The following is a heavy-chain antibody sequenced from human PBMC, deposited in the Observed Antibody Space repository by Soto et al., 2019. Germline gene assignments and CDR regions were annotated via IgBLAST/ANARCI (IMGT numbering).Heavy chain of an antibody. D-gene: IGHD5-18*01. J-gene: IGHJ6*02. V-gene: IGHV4-34*01. CDR2: INHSRST. Sequence: TSETLSLTCDVYGGSFSGYYWSWIRQPPGKGLEWIGEINHSRSTNYNPSLKSRVTISVDTSKNQFSLNLSSVTAADTAVYYCARVHVDTAISWVGYYYYYGMDVWGQGTTVTVSS. CDR3: ARVHVDTAISWVGYYYYYGMDV. CDR1: GGSFSGYY.